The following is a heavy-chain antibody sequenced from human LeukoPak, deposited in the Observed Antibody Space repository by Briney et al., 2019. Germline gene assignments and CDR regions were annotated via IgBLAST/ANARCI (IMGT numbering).Heavy chain of an antibody. V-gene: IGHV1-2*06. CDR3: ARGPPSNYDFWSGHPYYFDY. D-gene: IGHD3-3*01. Sequence: GASVTVSCTASGYTFTGYYMHWVRQAPGQGLEWMGRINPNSGGTNYAQKFQGRVTMTRDTSISTAYMELSRLRSDDTAVCYCARGPPSNYDFWSGHPYYFDYWGQGTLVTVSS. J-gene: IGHJ4*02. CDR1: GYTFTGYY. CDR2: INPNSGGT.